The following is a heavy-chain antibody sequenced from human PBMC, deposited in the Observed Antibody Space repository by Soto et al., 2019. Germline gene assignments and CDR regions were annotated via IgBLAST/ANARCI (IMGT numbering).Heavy chain of an antibody. D-gene: IGHD5-12*01. CDR3: AKRYSGYDDAFDI. CDR2: IYYSGTT. Sequence: SETLSLTCAVSGYSISSSNWWGWIRQPPGKGLEWIGYIYYSGTTYYNPSLKSRVTMSVDTSKNQFSLKLSSVTAADTAVYYCAKRYSGYDDAFDIWGQGTMVT. V-gene: IGHV4-28*01. J-gene: IGHJ3*02. CDR1: GYSISSSNW.